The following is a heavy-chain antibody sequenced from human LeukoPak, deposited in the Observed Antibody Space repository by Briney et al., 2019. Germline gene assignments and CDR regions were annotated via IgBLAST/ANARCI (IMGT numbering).Heavy chain of an antibody. CDR1: GGSFSVYY. CDR2: INHSGST. D-gene: IGHD3-10*01. Sequence: SETLSLTCGVWGGSFSVYYWSWIRQPPGKALEGIGEINHSGSTNYNPSLKSRATISVDTSKNQFSLKLSSVTAADTAVYYCARGYYGSGSYFDYWGQGTLVTVSS. V-gene: IGHV4-34*01. J-gene: IGHJ4*02. CDR3: ARGYYGSGSYFDY.